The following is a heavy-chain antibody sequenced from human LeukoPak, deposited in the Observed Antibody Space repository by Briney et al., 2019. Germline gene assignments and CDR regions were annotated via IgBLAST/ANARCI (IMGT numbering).Heavy chain of an antibody. CDR3: VLDNWNQFDP. CDR1: GYRFSSNG. D-gene: IGHD1-20*01. CDR2: VSTYNSDT. Sequence: GASVKVSCKASGYRFSSNGISWVRQAPDQGLEWVGWVSTYNSDTNSAPRFQGRVTMTKDASTTTVYMELRSLRTDDTAVYYCVLDNWNQFDPWGQGTLVTVSS. V-gene: IGHV1-18*01. J-gene: IGHJ5*02.